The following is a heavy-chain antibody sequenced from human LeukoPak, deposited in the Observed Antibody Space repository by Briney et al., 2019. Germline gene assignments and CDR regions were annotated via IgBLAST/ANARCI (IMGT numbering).Heavy chain of an antibody. CDR2: LSDSGAST. D-gene: IGHD2/OR15-2a*01. Sequence: PGGSLRLSCAASGFTFNKYAMNWVRQAPGQGLEWVSGLSDSGASTFYAESVRGRFTISRDNSKNMLYLHINSLRAEDTAVYYCAKDARTGVWNIGDSWFDPWGQGTLVTVSS. J-gene: IGHJ5*02. CDR3: AKDARTGVWNIGDSWFDP. V-gene: IGHV3-23*01. CDR1: GFTFNKYA.